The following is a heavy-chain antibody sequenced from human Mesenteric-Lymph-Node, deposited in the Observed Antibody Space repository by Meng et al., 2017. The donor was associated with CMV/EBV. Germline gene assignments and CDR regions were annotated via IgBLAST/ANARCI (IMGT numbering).Heavy chain of an antibody. CDR3: ASGRLTPAYYYYYGMDV. CDR2: IKPNSGGT. CDR1: GYIFTDSY. V-gene: IGHV1-2*02. J-gene: IGHJ6*02. D-gene: IGHD4-23*01. Sequence: ASVKVSCKSSGYIFTDSYITWVRLAPGQGLEWMGWIKPNSGGTNYAQKFQGRVIMTMDTSISTAYMELSSLRSDDTAVYYCASGRLTPAYYYYYGMDVWGQGTTVTVSS.